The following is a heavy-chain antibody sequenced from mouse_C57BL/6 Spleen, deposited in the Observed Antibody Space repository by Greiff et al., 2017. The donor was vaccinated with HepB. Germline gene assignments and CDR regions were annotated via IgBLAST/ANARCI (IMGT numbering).Heavy chain of an antibody. D-gene: IGHD1-1*01. CDR3: ATYYNGSSHWYFDV. CDR2: INPSNGGT. CDR1: GYTFTSYW. J-gene: IGHJ1*03. Sequence: VQLQQPGTELVKPGASVKLSCKASGYTFTSYWMHWVKQRPGQGLEWIGNINPSNGGTNYNEKFKSKATLTVDKSTSTAYMQLSSLTSEDSAVYYCATYYNGSSHWYFDVWGTGTTVTVSS. V-gene: IGHV1-53*01.